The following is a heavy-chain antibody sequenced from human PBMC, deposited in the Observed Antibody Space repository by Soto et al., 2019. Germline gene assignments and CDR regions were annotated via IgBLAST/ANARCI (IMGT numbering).Heavy chain of an antibody. CDR3: ARQIYDSDTGPNFQYYFDS. Sequence: GESLKISCKGSGYRFAGYWITWVRQKPGKGLEWMGRIDPSDSQTYYSPSFRGHVTISVTKSITTVFLQWSSLRASDTAMYYCARQIYDSDTGPNFQYYFDSWGQGTPGTVSS. CDR1: GYRFAGYW. J-gene: IGHJ4*02. CDR2: IDPSDSQT. V-gene: IGHV5-10-1*01. D-gene: IGHD3-22*01.